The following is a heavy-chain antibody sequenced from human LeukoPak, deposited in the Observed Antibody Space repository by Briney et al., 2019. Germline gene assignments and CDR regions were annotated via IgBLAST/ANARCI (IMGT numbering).Heavy chain of an antibody. V-gene: IGHV1-46*01. J-gene: IGHJ6*02. CDR3: ARDFSPPSSSSKQSYYCGMDV. D-gene: IGHD6-6*01. Sequence: ASVKVSCKASGYTFTSYYMHWVRQAPGQGLEWMGILNPSGGSTSYAQKFQGRVTMTRDTSTSTVYMELSSLRSEDTAVYYCARDFSPPSSSSKQSYYCGMDVWGQGTTVTVSS. CDR2: LNPSGGST. CDR1: GYTFTSYY.